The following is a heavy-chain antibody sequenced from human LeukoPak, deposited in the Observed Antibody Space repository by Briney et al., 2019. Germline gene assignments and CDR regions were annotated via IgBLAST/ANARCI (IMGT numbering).Heavy chain of an antibody. CDR2: IYASGGA. CDR1: GFDVNDNF. CDR3: VRRHDY. V-gene: IGHV3-53*01. J-gene: IGHJ4*02. Sequence: GGSLRLSCVASGFDVNDNFMLWIRQAPGQGLEWISIIYASGGAFHSESVKGRFSAFRDTSKNTIFLQMNNLRAADTAMYYCVRRHDYWGQGTLVTVSS.